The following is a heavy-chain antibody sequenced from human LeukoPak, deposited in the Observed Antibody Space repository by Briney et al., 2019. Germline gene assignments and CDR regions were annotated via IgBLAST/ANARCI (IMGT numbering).Heavy chain of an antibody. CDR1: GFTFRSYA. CDR2: ISGSGGST. V-gene: IGHV3-23*01. Sequence: GGSLRLSCAASGFTFRSYAMTWVRQAPGKGLEWVSFISGSGGSTYYADSVKGRFTISKDNSKNTLYLQMNSLRAEDTAVYYCAITVTVYYYGMDVWGQGTTVTVSS. J-gene: IGHJ6*02. CDR3: AITVTVYYYGMDV. D-gene: IGHD4-17*01.